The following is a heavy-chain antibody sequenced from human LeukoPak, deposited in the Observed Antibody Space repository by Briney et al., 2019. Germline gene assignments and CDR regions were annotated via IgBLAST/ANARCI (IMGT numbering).Heavy chain of an antibody. Sequence: ASVKVSCKASGYTFTCYGISWVRQAPGQGLEWMGWISAYNGNTNYAQKLQGRVTMTTDTSTSTAYMELRSLRSDDTAVYYCARAHDYGDYIYYYYYGMDVWGQGTTVTVSS. J-gene: IGHJ6*02. D-gene: IGHD4-17*01. CDR2: ISAYNGNT. V-gene: IGHV1-18*01. CDR3: ARAHDYGDYIYYYYYGMDV. CDR1: GYTFTCYG.